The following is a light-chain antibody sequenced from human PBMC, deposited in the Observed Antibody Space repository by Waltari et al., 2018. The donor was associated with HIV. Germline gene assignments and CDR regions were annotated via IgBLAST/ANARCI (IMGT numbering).Light chain of an antibody. CDR2: RNN. CDR3: ATWDDSLSVHVV. Sequence: QSVLTQPPSASGTPGQRVTISCSGSTSNIGSNFVYWYQQLPGPTPKLLIYRNNPRPSGVPDRFSGSKSGTSASLAISGLRSEDEADYYCATWDDSLSVHVVFGGGTKLTVL. J-gene: IGLJ2*01. CDR1: TSNIGSNF. V-gene: IGLV1-47*01.